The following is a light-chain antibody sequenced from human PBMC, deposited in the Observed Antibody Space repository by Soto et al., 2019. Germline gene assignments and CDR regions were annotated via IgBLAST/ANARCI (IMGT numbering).Light chain of an antibody. J-gene: IGLJ2*01. V-gene: IGLV2-14*03. Sequence: QSALTQPASVSGSPGQSITISGTGASSDVGGYNYVSWYQQHPGKAPKLMIYDVSNRPSGVSNRFSGSKSDNTASLTISGLQGEDEADYFCSSYTISSVVFGGGTKLTVL. CDR2: DVS. CDR1: SSDVGGYNY. CDR3: SSYTISSVV.